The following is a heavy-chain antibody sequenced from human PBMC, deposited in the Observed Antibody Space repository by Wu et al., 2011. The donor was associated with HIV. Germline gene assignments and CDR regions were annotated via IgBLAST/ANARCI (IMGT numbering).Heavy chain of an antibody. CDR2: ISAYNGDT. CDR3: AREGGRTTVAPRAFYYYYYYMDV. D-gene: IGHD4-23*01. CDR1: GYTFTSYY. Sequence: QVQLVQSGAEVKKPGASVKVSCKASGYTFTSYYMHWVRQAPGQGLEWMGWISAYNGDTNYAQKLQDRVTMTTDTSASTAYMELRSLRSDDTAVYYCAREGGRTTVAPRAFYYYYYYMDVWGRGTDGHRLL. V-gene: IGHV1-18*04. J-gene: IGHJ6*03.